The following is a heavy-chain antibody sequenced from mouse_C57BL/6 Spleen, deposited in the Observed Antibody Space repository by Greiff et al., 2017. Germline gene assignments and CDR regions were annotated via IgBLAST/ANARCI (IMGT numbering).Heavy chain of an antibody. D-gene: IGHD1-1*01. J-gene: IGHJ2*01. CDR3: ARICYDSSYVDY. V-gene: IGHV1-69*01. Sequence: QVQLQQPGAELVMPGASVKLSCKASGYTFTSYWMHWVKQRPGQGLEWIGEIDPSDSYTNYNQQFKGKSTLTVYKSSSTAYKQLSSRTEEDSAVYDCARICYDSSYVDYWGQGTTVTVSA. CDR2: IDPSDSYT. CDR1: GYTFTSYW.